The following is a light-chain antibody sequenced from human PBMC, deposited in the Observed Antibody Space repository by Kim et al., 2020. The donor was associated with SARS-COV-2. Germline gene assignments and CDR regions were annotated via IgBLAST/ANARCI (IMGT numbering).Light chain of an antibody. CDR2: VAY. V-gene: IGKV1-39*01. CDR1: QSISGY. CDR3: QQSYSTPYT. J-gene: IGKJ2*01. Sequence: DIQMTQSPSSLSASVGDRVTITCRASQSISGYLNWYQQKPGKAPKLLIHVAYSLQSGVPSRFSGGGSGTDFTLTISSLQPDDFATYYGQQSYSTPYTCGQGTKL.